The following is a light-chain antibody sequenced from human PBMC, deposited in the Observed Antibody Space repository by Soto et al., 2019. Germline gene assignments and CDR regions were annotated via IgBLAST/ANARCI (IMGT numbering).Light chain of an antibody. CDR3: QQYNSYSLT. CDR1: QSISSW. V-gene: IGKV1-5*03. J-gene: IGKJ4*01. CDR2: KAS. Sequence: DIQMTQSPSTLSASVGDRVTITCRASQSISSWLAWYQQKPGKAPNLLIYKASSLESGLPSRFSGSGSGTEFTLTISSLQPDDFATYYCQQYNSYSLTFGGGTKVEIK.